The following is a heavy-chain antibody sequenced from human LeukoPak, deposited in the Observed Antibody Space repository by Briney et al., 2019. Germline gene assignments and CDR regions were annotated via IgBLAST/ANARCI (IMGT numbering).Heavy chain of an antibody. D-gene: IGHD2-2*01. Sequence: PGGSLRLSCAASGFTFSSCAMSWVRQAPGEGLEWVSAISGSGGRPYYADSVKGRFTISRDNSKNTLYLQMNSLRAEDTAVYYCARHPEPGYCSSTSCHESYFDYWGQGTLVTVSS. CDR2: ISGSGGRP. CDR3: ARHPEPGYCSSTSCHESYFDY. J-gene: IGHJ4*02. CDR1: GFTFSSCA. V-gene: IGHV3-23*01.